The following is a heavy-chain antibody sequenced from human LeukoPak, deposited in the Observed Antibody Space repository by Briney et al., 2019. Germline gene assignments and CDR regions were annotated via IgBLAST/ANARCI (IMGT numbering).Heavy chain of an antibody. CDR2: IYSGGST. Sequence: GGSLRLSCAASGFTVSSNYMSWVRQAPGKGLEWVSVIYSGGSTYYADSVKGRFTISRDNSKNTLYLQMNSLRCEDTAVYYCARDRNYCTNGVCYIPTNYFDYWGQGTLVTVSS. CDR3: ARDRNYCTNGVCYIPTNYFDY. D-gene: IGHD2-8*01. CDR1: GFTVSSNY. V-gene: IGHV3-53*05. J-gene: IGHJ4*02.